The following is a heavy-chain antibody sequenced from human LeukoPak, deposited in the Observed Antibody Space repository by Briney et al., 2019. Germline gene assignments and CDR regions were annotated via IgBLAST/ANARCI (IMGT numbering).Heavy chain of an antibody. CDR2: IYTTGAT. Sequence: PETLSLTCTVSSGSINSYYWGWVRQPPGKGLEWIGRIYTTGATQYNPSLKSRVTMSIDTSTNQFSLNLRSMTAADMAVYYCGRQGNTASYYLLDFWGQGTLVAVS. D-gene: IGHD1-26*01. CDR3: GRQGNTASYYLLDF. CDR1: SGSINSYY. V-gene: IGHV4-4*07. J-gene: IGHJ4*02.